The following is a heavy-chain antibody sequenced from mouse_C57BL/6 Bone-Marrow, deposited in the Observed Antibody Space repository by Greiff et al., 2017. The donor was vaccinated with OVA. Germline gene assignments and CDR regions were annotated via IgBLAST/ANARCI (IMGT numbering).Heavy chain of an antibody. CDR2: ISNLAYSI. D-gene: IGHD3-2*02. V-gene: IGHV5-15*04. CDR3: ARHRGSSGYAMDY. J-gene: IGHJ4*01. CDR1: GFTFSDYG. Sequence: VMLVESGGGLVQPGGSLKLSCAASGFTFSDYGMAWVRQAPRKGPEWVAFISNLAYSIYYADTVTGRFTISRENAKNTLYLEMSSLRSEDTAMYYCARHRGSSGYAMDYWGQGTSVTVSS.